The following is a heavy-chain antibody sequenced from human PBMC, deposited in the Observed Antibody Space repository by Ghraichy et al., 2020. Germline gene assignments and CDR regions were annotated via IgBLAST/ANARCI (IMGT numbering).Heavy chain of an antibody. CDR2: ISRNSSTI. V-gene: IGHV3-48*02. Sequence: GGSLRLSCAASGFTFSSFSMNWVRQAPGKGLEWVSYISRNSSTIYYADSVKGRFTISRDNAKNSLYLQMNSLRDEDTAVFYCAKEGGYCRGGRCLAARMDVWDQGTTVTVSS. CDR1: GFTFSSFS. D-gene: IGHD2-15*01. J-gene: IGHJ6*02. CDR3: AKEGGYCRGGRCLAARMDV.